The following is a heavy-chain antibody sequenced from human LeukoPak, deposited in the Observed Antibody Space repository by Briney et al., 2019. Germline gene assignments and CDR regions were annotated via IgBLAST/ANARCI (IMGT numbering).Heavy chain of an antibody. D-gene: IGHD3-22*01. CDR3: ARGALGGNYYDSS. CDR1: GFTFSRYW. Sequence: GGSLRLSCAASGFTFSRYWMHWVRQAPGKGLVWVSRINLDGYNTNYADSVKGRFTISRDNAKNTLYLQMNSLRAEDTAAYYCARGALGGNYYDSSGGQGTLVTVSS. J-gene: IGHJ4*02. V-gene: IGHV3-74*01. CDR2: INLDGYNT.